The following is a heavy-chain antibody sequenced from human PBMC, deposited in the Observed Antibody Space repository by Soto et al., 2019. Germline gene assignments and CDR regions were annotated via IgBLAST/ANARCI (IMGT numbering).Heavy chain of an antibody. CDR3: AGIAARHIDGMAFDI. CDR1: GGSISSGGYY. V-gene: IGHV4-31*03. D-gene: IGHD6-6*01. CDR2: IYYSGST. J-gene: IGHJ3*02. Sequence: PSETLSLTCTVSGGSISSGGYYWSWIRQHPGKGLEWIGYIYYSGSTYYNPSLKSRVTISVDTSKNQFSLKLSSVTAADTAVYYCAGIAARHIDGMAFDIWGQGTMVTVSS.